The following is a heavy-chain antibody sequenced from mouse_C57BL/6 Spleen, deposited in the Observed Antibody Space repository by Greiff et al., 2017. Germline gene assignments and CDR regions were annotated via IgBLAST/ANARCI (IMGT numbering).Heavy chain of an antibody. Sequence: EVQLQESGPELVKPGASVKISCKASGYSFTGYYMNWVKQSPEKSLEWIGEINPSTGGTTYNQKFKAKATLTVDKSSSTAYMQLKSLTSEDSAVYCWARAGGYYGDWGQGTTVTVA. CDR2: INPSTGGT. CDR1: GYSFTGYY. CDR3: ARAGGYYGD. V-gene: IGHV1-42*01. J-gene: IGHJ2*01. D-gene: IGHD2-3*01.